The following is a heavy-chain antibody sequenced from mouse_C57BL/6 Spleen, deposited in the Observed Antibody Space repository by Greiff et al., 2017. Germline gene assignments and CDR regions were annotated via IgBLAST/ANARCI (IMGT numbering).Heavy chain of an antibody. D-gene: IGHD2-10*02. CDR3: AKVGYGNYYAMDY. V-gene: IGHV5-17*01. CDR2: ISSGSSTI. Sequence: EVMLVESGGGLVKPGGSLKLSCAASGFTFSDYGMHWVRQAPEKGLEWVAYISSGSSTIYYADTVEGRFTISRDNAKNTLFLQMTSLRSEDTAMYYCAKVGYGNYYAMDYWGQGTSVTVSS. CDR1: GFTFSDYG. J-gene: IGHJ4*01.